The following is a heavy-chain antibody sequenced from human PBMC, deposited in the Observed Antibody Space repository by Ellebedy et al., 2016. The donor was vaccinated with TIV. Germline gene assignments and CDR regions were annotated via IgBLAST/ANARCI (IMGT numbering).Heavy chain of an antibody. J-gene: IGHJ5*02. D-gene: IGHD5/OR15-5a*01. V-gene: IGHV4-38-2*02. CDR3: ARGRDLSFDA. CDR1: SHSISHVNDWLYN. Sequence: SETLSLTXTVSSHSISHVNDWLYNWDWIRQSPGKGLEWIGSGYQSGITYYNPSLKSRVTISVDTSKNQFSLMLNSVTAADTAVYYCARGRDLSFDAWGQGTLVTVSS. CDR2: GYQSGIT.